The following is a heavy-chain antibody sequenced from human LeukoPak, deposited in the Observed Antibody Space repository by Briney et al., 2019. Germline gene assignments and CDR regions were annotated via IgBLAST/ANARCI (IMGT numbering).Heavy chain of an antibody. J-gene: IGHJ4*02. CDR1: GGSFSGYY. V-gene: IGHV4-34*01. Sequence: PSETLSLTCDVYGGSFSGYYWSWIRQPPGQGLEWIGEINQHGTTDYNPSLKSQVTISVDTSKNQFSLKLSSATAADTAVYYCARTPLTGTTKGYFDYWGQGTLVTVSS. CDR2: INQHGTT. D-gene: IGHD1-7*01. CDR3: ARTPLTGTTKGYFDY.